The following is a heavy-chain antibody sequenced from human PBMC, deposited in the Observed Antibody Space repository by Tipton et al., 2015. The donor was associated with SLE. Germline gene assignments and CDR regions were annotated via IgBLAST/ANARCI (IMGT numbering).Heavy chain of an antibody. CDR3: ARTYYYDLSSAKEDFDV. CDR1: GFTFSDHY. J-gene: IGHJ3*01. Sequence: SLRLSCAASGFTFSDHYMEWVRQAPGKGLEWVGRIRNKVNSYSTDYGASVKGRFTISRDDSKNSLYLQMNSLTAEDTAVYYCARTYYYDLSSAKEDFDVWGQGTKVTVSS. V-gene: IGHV3-72*01. D-gene: IGHD3-22*01. CDR2: IRNKVNSYST.